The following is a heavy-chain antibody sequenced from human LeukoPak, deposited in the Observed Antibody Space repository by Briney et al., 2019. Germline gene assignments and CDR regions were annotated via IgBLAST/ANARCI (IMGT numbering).Heavy chain of an antibody. V-gene: IGHV4-39*02. Sequence: SETLSLTCTVSGGSLSSGNYQWGWIRQPPGKGLEWIALISHSGTTYYNPSLKSRVTMSVDTSKNQFSLKLNSVTAADTAVYYCLRDQDCSGGDCQVCWGQGTLVTVSS. J-gene: IGHJ4*02. CDR2: ISHSGTT. D-gene: IGHD2-15*01. CDR1: GGSLSSGNYQ. CDR3: LRDQDCSGGDCQVC.